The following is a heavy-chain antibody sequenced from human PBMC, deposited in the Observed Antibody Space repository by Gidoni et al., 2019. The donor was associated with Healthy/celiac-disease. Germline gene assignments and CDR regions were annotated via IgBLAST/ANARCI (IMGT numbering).Heavy chain of an antibody. D-gene: IGHD3-22*01. J-gene: IGHJ4*02. CDR1: GFTFSSYS. CDR3: ARDSGYYDSSGYYDY. V-gene: IGHV3-21*01. Sequence: EVQLVESGGGLVKPGGSLRLYWAASGFTFSSYSMNWVRPAPGQGLEWVSSISSSSSYIYYADSVKGRFTISRDNAQNSLSLQMNSLRAEDTAVYYCARDSGYYDSSGYYDYWGQGTLVTVSS. CDR2: ISSSSSYI.